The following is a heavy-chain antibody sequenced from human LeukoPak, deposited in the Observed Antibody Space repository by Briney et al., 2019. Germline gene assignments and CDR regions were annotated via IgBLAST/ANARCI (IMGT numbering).Heavy chain of an antibody. J-gene: IGHJ4*02. Sequence: PGGSLRLSCAASGFTFSSYGMHWVRQAPGKGLEWVAFIRYDGSNKYYADSVKGRFTISRDHSKNTLYLQMNSLRAEDTAVYHCAKDEIQGVVGAGPGYWGQGTLVTVSS. CDR2: IRYDGSNK. D-gene: IGHD1-26*01. CDR1: GFTFSSYG. V-gene: IGHV3-30*02. CDR3: AKDEIQGVVGAGPGY.